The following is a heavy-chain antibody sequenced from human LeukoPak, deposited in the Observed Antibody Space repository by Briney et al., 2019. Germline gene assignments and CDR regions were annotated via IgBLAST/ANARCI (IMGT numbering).Heavy chain of an antibody. J-gene: IGHJ5*02. CDR1: GGSIRYYS. CDR3: AKIFRLRRVDP. D-gene: IGHD2-15*01. CDR2: IYINGTT. Sequence: PSETLSVTCTVSGGSIRYYSWRWLRQPAGKGLEWIGHIYINGTTNYSPSLKSRVTISVDTSKNQFSLRLNSVTAADTAVYYCAKIFRLRRVDPWGQGTLVTVSS. V-gene: IGHV4-4*07.